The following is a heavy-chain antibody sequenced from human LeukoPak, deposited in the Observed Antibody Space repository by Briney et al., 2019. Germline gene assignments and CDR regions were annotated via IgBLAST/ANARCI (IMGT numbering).Heavy chain of an antibody. D-gene: IGHD3-3*01. CDR3: AGGPFLEHEYYFDY. Sequence: SVKVSCKASGGTFSSYAISWVRQAPGQGLEWMGGIIPIFGTANYAQKFQGRVTITTGESTSTAYMELSSLRSEDTAVYYCAGGPFLEHEYYFDYWGQGTLVTVSS. J-gene: IGHJ4*02. CDR2: IIPIFGTA. V-gene: IGHV1-69*05. CDR1: GGTFSSYA.